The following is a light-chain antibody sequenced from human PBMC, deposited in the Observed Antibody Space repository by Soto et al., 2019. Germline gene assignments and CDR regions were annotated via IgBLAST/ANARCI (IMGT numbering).Light chain of an antibody. V-gene: IGLV2-14*01. Sequence: QSALTQPASVSGSPGQSITISCTGTSSDVGYYNYVSWYQQHPGKAPKLMIYDVTNRPSGVSYRFSGSKSGNTASLTISGLQAEDEADCYCSSYTTSSTYVFGTGTKVTVL. CDR2: DVT. CDR3: SSYTTSSTYV. CDR1: SSDVGYYNY. J-gene: IGLJ1*01.